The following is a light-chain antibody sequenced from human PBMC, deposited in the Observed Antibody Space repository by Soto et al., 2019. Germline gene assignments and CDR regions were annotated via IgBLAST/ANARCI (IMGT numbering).Light chain of an antibody. CDR1: QSVSSN. CDR3: QQYNNWLYT. J-gene: IGKJ2*01. Sequence: EIVMTQSPATLPVSPGERATLSCRASQSVSSNLAWYQQKPGQAPMLLIYGASTRATGIPARFSGSGSGTEYTLTISSLQSEDFAVYYCQQYNNWLYTFGQGTKLEIK. V-gene: IGKV3-15*01. CDR2: GAS.